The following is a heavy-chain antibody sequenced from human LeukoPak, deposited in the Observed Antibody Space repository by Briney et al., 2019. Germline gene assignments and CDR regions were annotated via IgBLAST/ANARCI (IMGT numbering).Heavy chain of an antibody. J-gene: IGHJ4*02. CDR3: ARDRGISGRPFDY. D-gene: IGHD6-19*01. CDR2: ISSSSSYI. V-gene: IGHV3-21*01. CDR1: GFIFSSYS. Sequence: GGSLRLSRAASGFIFSSYSMNWVRQAPGKGLEWVSSISSSSSYIYYADSVKGRFTISRDNAKNSLYLQMNSLRAEDTAVYYCARDRGISGRPFDYWGQGTLVTVSS.